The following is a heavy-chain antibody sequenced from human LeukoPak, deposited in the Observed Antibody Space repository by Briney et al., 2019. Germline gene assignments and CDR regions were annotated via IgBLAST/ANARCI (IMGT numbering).Heavy chain of an antibody. CDR1: GYTFSTYG. CDR2: INAHSGDT. J-gene: IGHJ4*02. V-gene: IGHV1-18*01. D-gene: IGHD1-1*01. Sequence: ASVKVSCKTSGYTFSTYGITWVRQAPGQGFQWMGWINAHSGDTKYAENFQGRISLTTDTSATTAYMELRSLTSDDTAVYYCARDLSSGGWTLEFDYWGQGSLVTVAS. CDR3: ARDLSSGGWTLEFDY.